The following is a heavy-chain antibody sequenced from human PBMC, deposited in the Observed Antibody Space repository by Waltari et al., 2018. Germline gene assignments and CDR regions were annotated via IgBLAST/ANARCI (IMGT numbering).Heavy chain of an antibody. CDR3: ARERHRLMEEGYLMALDP. CDR2: ISGNKGHT. V-gene: IGHV1-18*04. J-gene: IGHJ5*02. D-gene: IGHD2-21*01. Sequence: QVQLVPSGAAVKKPGASVKVSCKASGYALSDYGHSWVQQAPGQGLEWMGWISGNKGHTNQAQKFQGRILMTEDTSATTVYMELTYLTSDDTAVYYCARERHRLMEEGYLMALDPWGQGTLVTVSS. CDR1: GYALSDYG.